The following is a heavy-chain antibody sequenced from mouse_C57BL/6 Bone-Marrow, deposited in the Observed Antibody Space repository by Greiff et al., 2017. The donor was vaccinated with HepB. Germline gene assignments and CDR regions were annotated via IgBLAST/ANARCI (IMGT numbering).Heavy chain of an antibody. J-gene: IGHJ4*01. CDR1: GFNIKDDY. Sequence: EVKLMESGDELVRPGASVKLSCTASGFNIKDDYMHWVKQRPEQGLEWIGWIDPENGDTEYASKFQGKATITADTSSNTAYLQLSSLTSEDTAVYYCTFYAMDYWGQGTSVTVSS. CDR3: TFYAMDY. V-gene: IGHV14-4*01. CDR2: IDPENGDT.